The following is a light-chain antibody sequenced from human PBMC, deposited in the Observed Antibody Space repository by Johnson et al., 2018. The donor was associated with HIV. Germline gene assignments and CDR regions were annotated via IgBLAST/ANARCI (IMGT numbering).Light chain of an antibody. CDR1: TSNIGNNY. CDR2: EKN. J-gene: IGLJ1*01. V-gene: IGLV1-51*02. CDR3: GTWDSSLSAGGV. Sequence: QSILTQPPSVSAAPGQKVTISCSGSTSNIGNNYVSWYQQLPGTAPKLLIYEKNKRPSGIPDRFSASKSGTSATLVITGLQPGDEADYYCGTWDSSLSAGGVFGTGTKVTVL.